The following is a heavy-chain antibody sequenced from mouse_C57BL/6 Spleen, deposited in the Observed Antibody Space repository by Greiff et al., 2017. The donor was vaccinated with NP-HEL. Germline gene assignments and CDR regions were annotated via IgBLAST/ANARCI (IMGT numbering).Heavy chain of an antibody. CDR3: TRELDYYGSPLFDY. J-gene: IGHJ2*01. Sequence: EVHLVESGEGLVKPGGSLKLSCAASGFTFSSYAMSWVRQTPEKRLEWVAYISSGGDYIYYADTVKGRFTISRDNARNTLYLQMSSLKSEDTAMYYCTRELDYYGSPLFDYWGQGTTLTVSS. CDR2: ISSGGDYI. D-gene: IGHD1-1*01. V-gene: IGHV5-9-1*02. CDR1: GFTFSSYA.